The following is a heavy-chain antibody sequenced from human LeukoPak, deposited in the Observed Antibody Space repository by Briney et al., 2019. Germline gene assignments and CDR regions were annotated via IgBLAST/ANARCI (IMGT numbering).Heavy chain of an antibody. V-gene: IGHV3-53*01. D-gene: IGHD1-26*01. CDR3: ARDVGQWELNGGYYFDY. Sequence: GGSLRLSCAASGFTVSSNYMSWVRQAPGKGLEWVSVIYSGGSTYYADSVKGRFTISRDNSKNTLYLQMNSLRAEDTAVYYCARDVGQWELNGGYYFDYWGQGTLVTVSS. J-gene: IGHJ4*02. CDR2: IYSGGST. CDR1: GFTVSSNY.